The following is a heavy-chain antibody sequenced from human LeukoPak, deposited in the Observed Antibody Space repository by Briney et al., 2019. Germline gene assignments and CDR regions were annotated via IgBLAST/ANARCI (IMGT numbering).Heavy chain of an antibody. CDR2: IRGSGGST. V-gene: IGHV3-23*01. D-gene: IGHD2-8*01. J-gene: IGHJ3*02. CDR3: AKDNGVSFDAFDI. CDR1: GFTFSSYA. Sequence: PGGSLRLSCAASGFTFSSYAMSWVRQAPGKGLEWVSAIRGSGGSTYYADSVKGRFTISRDNSKNTLYLQMSSLRAEDTAVYYCAKDNGVSFDAFDIWGQGTMVTVSS.